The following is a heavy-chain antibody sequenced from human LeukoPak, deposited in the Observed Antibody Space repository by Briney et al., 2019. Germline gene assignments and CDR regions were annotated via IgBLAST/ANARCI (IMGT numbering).Heavy chain of an antibody. Sequence: GGSLRLSCAASGFIFSSYAMSWVRQAPGKGLEWVGFIRSKAYGGTTEYAASVKGRFTISRDNSKNTLYLQMNSLRAEDTAVYYCASDSYSPEYFQHWGQGTLVTVSS. D-gene: IGHD2-15*01. CDR2: IRSKAYGGTT. CDR3: ASDSYSPEYFQH. CDR1: GFIFSSYA. J-gene: IGHJ1*01. V-gene: IGHV3-71*01.